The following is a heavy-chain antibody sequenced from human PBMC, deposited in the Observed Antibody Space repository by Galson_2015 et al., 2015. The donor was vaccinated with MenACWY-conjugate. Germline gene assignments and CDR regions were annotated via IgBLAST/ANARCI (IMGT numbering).Heavy chain of an antibody. CDR2: ISSSSGTM. Sequence: SLRLSCAASGFTFTPFSMNWVRQTPGKGLEWISYISSSSGTMYYADSVKGRFTISRDNAKNSLYLRMNSLRAEDTGVYYCARAPGSSNWYSDYWGQGT. CDR3: ARAPGSSNWYSDY. J-gene: IGHJ4*02. D-gene: IGHD6-13*01. V-gene: IGHV3-48*04. CDR1: GFTFTPFS.